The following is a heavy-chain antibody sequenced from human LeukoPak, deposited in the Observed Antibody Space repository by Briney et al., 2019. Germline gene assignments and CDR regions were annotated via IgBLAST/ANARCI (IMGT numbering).Heavy chain of an antibody. J-gene: IGHJ4*02. CDR1: GFTFSSYA. CDR3: AKDSVRCGYCGGGACSWCGLDF. CDR2: ISGSGGST. V-gene: IGHV3-23*01. D-gene: IGHD2-15*01. Sequence: PGGSLRLSCAVSGFTFSSYAMSWVRQAPGKGLVWGAGISGSGGSTYYADSVKGRFTISKDNPKSTLYLQMNSLRAEDMAVYYCAKDSVRCGYCGGGACSWCGLDFWGRGILTTVSS.